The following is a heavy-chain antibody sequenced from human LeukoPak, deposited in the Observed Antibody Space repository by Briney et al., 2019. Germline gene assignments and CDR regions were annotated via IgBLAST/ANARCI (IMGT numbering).Heavy chain of an antibody. CDR2: IYYNGST. Sequence: SETLSLTCTVSGGSISSSSYYWGWIRQPPGKGLEWIGSIYYNGSTYYNPSLKSRVTISVDTSKNQFSLKLSSVTAADTAVYYCARLHDSGDYAGEGWFDPWGQGTLVTVSS. CDR3: ARLHDSGDYAGEGWFDP. D-gene: IGHD4-17*01. CDR1: GGSISSSSYY. J-gene: IGHJ5*02. V-gene: IGHV4-39*01.